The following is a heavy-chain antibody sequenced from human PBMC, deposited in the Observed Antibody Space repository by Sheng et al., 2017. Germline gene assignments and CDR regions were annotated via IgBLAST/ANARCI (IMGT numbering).Heavy chain of an antibody. D-gene: IGHD5-12*01. Sequence: EVQLVESGGGLVQPGGSLRLSCAASGFTFSSYWMSWVRQAPGKGLEWVANIKQDGSEKYYVDSVKGRFTISRDNAKNSLYLQMNSLRAEDTAVYYCARGSDARWLHYGRFDYWGQGTLVTVSS. CDR1: GFTFSSYW. V-gene: IGHV3-7*05. CDR2: IKQDGSEK. J-gene: IGHJ4*02. CDR3: ARGSDARWLHYGRFDY.